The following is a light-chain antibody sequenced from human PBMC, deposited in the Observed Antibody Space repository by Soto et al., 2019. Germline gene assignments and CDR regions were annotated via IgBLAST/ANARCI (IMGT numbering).Light chain of an antibody. CDR1: QGISTY. J-gene: IGKJ1*01. CDR2: AAS. CDR3: QQGYSTSWT. Sequence: DIPLTPSPSSLSASVGDRVTITCRASQGISTYLNWYQQKPGKAPKLLIYAASSLQSGVPSRFSGSGSETDFTLTISSLQPEDFATYSCQQGYSTSWTFGQGTKVDIK. V-gene: IGKV1-39*01.